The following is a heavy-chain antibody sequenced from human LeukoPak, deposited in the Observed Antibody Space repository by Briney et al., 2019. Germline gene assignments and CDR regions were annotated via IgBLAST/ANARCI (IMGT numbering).Heavy chain of an antibody. D-gene: IGHD3-22*01. CDR2: INHSGST. CDR1: GGSMSSYY. Sequence: PSETLSLTCTVSGGSMSSYYWSWIRQPPGKGLEWIGEINHSGSTNYNPSLKSRVTISVDTSKNQFSLKLSSVTAADTAVYYCARGAVKGIYYYDSSGLDYWGQGTLVTVSS. J-gene: IGHJ4*02. V-gene: IGHV4-34*01. CDR3: ARGAVKGIYYYDSSGLDY.